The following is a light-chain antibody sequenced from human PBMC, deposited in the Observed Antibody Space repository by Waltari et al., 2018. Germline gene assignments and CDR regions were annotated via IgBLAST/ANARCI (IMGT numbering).Light chain of an antibody. CDR2: EVH. V-gene: IGLV2-23*01. CDR3: CSYVGVTTVL. CDR1: NNDVGGYDI. Sequence: QSALTQPVSVSGSPGQSITISCTGTNNDVGGYDIVSWYQQHPGKAPKLIIYEVHRRPSGVSNRFSGSKSGNTASLTISGLQAEDEAHYYCCSYVGVTTVLFGGGTTVAV. J-gene: IGLJ2*01.